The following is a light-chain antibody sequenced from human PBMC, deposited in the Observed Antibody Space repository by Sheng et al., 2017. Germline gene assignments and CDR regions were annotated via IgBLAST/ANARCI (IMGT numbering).Light chain of an antibody. CDR2: QDS. CDR1: KLGEKY. J-gene: IGLJ1*01. Sequence: ELTQPPSVSVSPGQTVRISCSGAKLGEKYVAWYQQKSGQPPXLVIYQDSKRSSGIPERFSGANSGNTATLTITETQPMDEAFYYCQAWDTNVYVFGSGTEVIVL. V-gene: IGLV3-1*01. CDR3: QAWDTNVYV.